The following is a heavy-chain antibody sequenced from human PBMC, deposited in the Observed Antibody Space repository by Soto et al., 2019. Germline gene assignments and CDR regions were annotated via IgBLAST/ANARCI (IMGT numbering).Heavy chain of an antibody. CDR3: AKDKVSAHDFSLTGGMDV. CDR2: ISYDGSNK. CDR1: GFTFSSYG. D-gene: IGHD3-3*01. V-gene: IGHV3-30*18. J-gene: IGHJ6*02. Sequence: QVQLVESGGGVVQPGRSLRLSCAASGFTFSSYGMHWVRQAPGKGLERVAVISYDGSNKYYADSVKGRFTISRDNSKNTLYLQRNRLRAEDTAVYYCAKDKVSAHDFSLTGGMDVWGQGSTVTVSS.